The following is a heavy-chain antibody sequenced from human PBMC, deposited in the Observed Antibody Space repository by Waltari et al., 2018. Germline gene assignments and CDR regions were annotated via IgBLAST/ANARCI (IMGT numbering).Heavy chain of an antibody. J-gene: IGHJ5*02. V-gene: IGHV3-21*03. CDR3: TRDLYGSGGDWFDP. Sequence: EERLVESGGGLVKPGGSLRLSCVASGFRFSDYAMNWGRQAPGTGLEWLSSIGGTHSNIFYAESVRGRFTVSRDNSKNSLYLEMSNVRAEDTGLYYCTRDLYGSGGDWFDPWGQGTLVTVSS. CDR1: GFRFSDYA. D-gene: IGHD3-10*01. CDR2: IGGTHSNI.